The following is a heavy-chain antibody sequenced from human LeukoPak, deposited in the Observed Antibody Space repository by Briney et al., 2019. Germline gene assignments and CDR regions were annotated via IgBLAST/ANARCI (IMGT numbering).Heavy chain of an antibody. V-gene: IGHV1-2*02. Sequence: GASVKVSCEASGYTFTDHYLHWVRQAPGQGLEWMGWINPNSGGTNYAQKLQGTVTMTRDTSITTAYMELSRLRSDDTAVYYCARSPIYVDTTLVDGFDIWGQGTTVTVSS. D-gene: IGHD5-18*01. J-gene: IGHJ3*02. CDR1: GYTFTDHY. CDR3: ARSPIYVDTTLVDGFDI. CDR2: INPNSGGT.